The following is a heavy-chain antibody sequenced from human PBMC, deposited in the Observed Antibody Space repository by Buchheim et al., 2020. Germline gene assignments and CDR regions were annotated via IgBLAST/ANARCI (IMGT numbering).Heavy chain of an antibody. Sequence: QLQLQQWGAGLLKPSETLSLTCAIYGGSSSGFFWSWIRQPPGKGTEWIGEINDNEFTNYNPYLKSRVSISIDTSKHQSSLKVNSVTAADSALYDCARGRNYLVKVPGDRGPTFDFWGQGIL. D-gene: IGHD2/OR15-2a*01. CDR3: ARGRNYLVKVPGDRGPTFDF. CDR2: INDNEFT. J-gene: IGHJ4*03. V-gene: IGHV4-34*02. CDR1: GGSSSGFF.